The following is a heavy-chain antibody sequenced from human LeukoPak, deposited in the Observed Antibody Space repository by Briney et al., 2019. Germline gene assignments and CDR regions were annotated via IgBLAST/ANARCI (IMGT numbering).Heavy chain of an antibody. CDR1: GFTFSSYA. Sequence: GGSLRLPCAASGFTFSSYAMSWVRQAPGKGLEWVSAISGSGGSTYYADSVKGRFTISRDNSKNTLYLQMNSLRAEDTAVYYCAKGGYSYGLSYLNYWGQGTLVTVSS. CDR2: ISGSGGST. D-gene: IGHD5-18*01. CDR3: AKGGYSYGLSYLNY. V-gene: IGHV3-23*01. J-gene: IGHJ4*02.